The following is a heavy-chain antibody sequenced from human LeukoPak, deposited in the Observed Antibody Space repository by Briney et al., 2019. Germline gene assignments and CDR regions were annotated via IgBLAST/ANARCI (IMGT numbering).Heavy chain of an antibody. J-gene: IGHJ5*02. D-gene: IGHD3-10*01. Sequence: QSGGSLRLSCAASGFTFSDYAMYWVRHAPGKGLEWVSYLLCGGNIRCDEDYVKRRFTICRDNSKNTLYLQMNSLPPEDTAVYYCAKDGAEGIRRVIMWNWFDPWGQGTLVTVSS. V-gene: IGHV3-30*04. CDR2: LLCGGNIR. CDR1: GFTFSDYA. CDR3: AKDGAEGIRRVIMWNWFDP.